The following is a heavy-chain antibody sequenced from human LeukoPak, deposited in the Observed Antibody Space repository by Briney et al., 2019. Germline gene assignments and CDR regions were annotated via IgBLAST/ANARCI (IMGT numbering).Heavy chain of an antibody. CDR3: TTDPDTIGRAFDI. CDR2: IKSKTDGGTT. CDR1: GFTFSNAW. V-gene: IGHV3-15*01. Sequence: GGSLRLSCAASGFTFSNAWMSWVRQAPGKGLEWVGRIKSKTDGGTTDYAAPVKGRFTISRDDSKNTLYLQMNSLKTEDTAVYYCTTDPDTIGRAFDIWGQGTMVTVSS. J-gene: IGHJ3*02. D-gene: IGHD3-10*01.